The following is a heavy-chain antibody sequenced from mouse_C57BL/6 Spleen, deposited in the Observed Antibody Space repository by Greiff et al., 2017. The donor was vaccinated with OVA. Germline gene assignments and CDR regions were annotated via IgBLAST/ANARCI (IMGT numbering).Heavy chain of an antibody. CDR1: GYTFTSYW. CDR3: ARSGYDYDGVFDY. CDR2: IDPSDSYT. V-gene: IGHV1-50*01. J-gene: IGHJ2*01. D-gene: IGHD2-4*01. Sequence: VQLQQPGAELVKPGASVKLSCKASGYTFTSYWMQWVKQRPGQGLEWIGEIDPSDSYTNYNQKFKGKATLTVDTSSSTAYMQLSSLTSEDSAVYYCARSGYDYDGVFDYWGQGTTLTVSS.